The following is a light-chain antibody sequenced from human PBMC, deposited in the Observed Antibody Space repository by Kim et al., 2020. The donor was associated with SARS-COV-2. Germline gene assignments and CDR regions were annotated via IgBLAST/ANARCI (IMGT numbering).Light chain of an antibody. CDR3: SSYAGSTHYV. Sequence: QSALTQPPSASGSPGQSVTISCTGTSSDVGGYNYVSWYQQHPAKATKLMIYDVSKRPSGLPDRSSGSTSGNTASLTVSGLQAEDEADYYCSSYAGSTHYVFGTGTKVTVL. V-gene: IGLV2-8*01. J-gene: IGLJ1*01. CDR2: DVS. CDR1: SSDVGGYNY.